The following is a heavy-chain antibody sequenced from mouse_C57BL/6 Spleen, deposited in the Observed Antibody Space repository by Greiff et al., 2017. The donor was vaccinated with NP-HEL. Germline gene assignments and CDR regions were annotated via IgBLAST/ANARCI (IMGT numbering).Heavy chain of an antibody. D-gene: IGHD1-1*01. CDR1: GYAFSSSW. CDR2: IYPGDGDT. J-gene: IGHJ2*01. V-gene: IGHV1-82*01. Sequence: QVQLQQSGPELVKPGASVKISCKASGYAFSSSWMNWVKQRPGKGLEWIGRIYPGDGDTNYNGKFKGKATLTADKSSSTAYMQLSSLTSEDSAVYFCASLYGSSPHFDYWGQGTTLTVSS. CDR3: ASLYGSSPHFDY.